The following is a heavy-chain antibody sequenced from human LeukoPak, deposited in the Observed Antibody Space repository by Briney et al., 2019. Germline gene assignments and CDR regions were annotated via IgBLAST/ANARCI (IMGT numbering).Heavy chain of an antibody. Sequence: GGSLRLSCAASGFTFSSYAMSWVRRAPGKGLEWVSAISGSGGSTYYADSVKGRFTISRDNSKNTLYLQMNSLRAEDTAVYYCATDPPAVASRSDYFDYWGQGTLVTVSS. CDR1: GFTFSSYA. CDR2: ISGSGGST. J-gene: IGHJ4*02. D-gene: IGHD6-19*01. V-gene: IGHV3-23*01. CDR3: ATDPPAVASRSDYFDY.